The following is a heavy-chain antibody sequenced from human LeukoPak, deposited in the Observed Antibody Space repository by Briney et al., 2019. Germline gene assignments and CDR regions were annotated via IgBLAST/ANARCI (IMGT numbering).Heavy chain of an antibody. CDR2: ISSSGSTI. Sequence: GGSLRLSCAASGFTFSSYEMNWVRQAPGKGLEWVSYISSSGSTIYYADSVKGRFTISRDNAKNSLYLQMNSLRAEDTAVYYCAREDRWEPLAGFDYWGQGTLVTVSS. J-gene: IGHJ4*02. D-gene: IGHD1-26*01. CDR3: AREDRWEPLAGFDY. V-gene: IGHV3-48*03. CDR1: GFTFSSYE.